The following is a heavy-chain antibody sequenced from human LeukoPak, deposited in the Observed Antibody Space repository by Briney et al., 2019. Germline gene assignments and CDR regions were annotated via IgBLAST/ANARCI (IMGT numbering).Heavy chain of an antibody. CDR1: AYTFTAYW. CDR3: ARQDGAAKYYFDY. V-gene: IGHV5-51*01. J-gene: IGHJ4*02. D-gene: IGHD5-24*01. CDR2: IYPGDSDT. Sequence: GESLKISCKGSAYTFTAYWIAWVRQMPGKGLEWMGIIYPGDSDTRYSPSFQGQVTISADKSISTAYLQWSSLKASDSAMYYCARQDGAAKYYFDYWGQGTVVTVSS.